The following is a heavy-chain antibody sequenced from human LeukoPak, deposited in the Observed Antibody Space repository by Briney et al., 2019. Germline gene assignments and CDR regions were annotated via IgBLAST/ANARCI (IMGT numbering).Heavy chain of an antibody. CDR1: GGTFSSYG. D-gene: IGHD4-11*01. V-gene: IGHV1-69*13. J-gene: IGHJ4*02. Sequence: SVKVSCKASGGTFSSYGINWVRPAPGQGLEWMGGIVPMYGTRNYAQKFQGRVIITADESTTTAYMELRSLRSEDTAVYYFSKQTSNYYCFDSWGREPWSPSPQ. CDR3: SKQTSNYYCFDS. CDR2: IVPMYGTR.